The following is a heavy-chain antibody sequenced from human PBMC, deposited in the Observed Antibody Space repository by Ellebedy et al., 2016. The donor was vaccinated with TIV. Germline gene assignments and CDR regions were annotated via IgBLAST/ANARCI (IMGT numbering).Heavy chain of an antibody. CDR1: GYSISSGYY. CDR3: ARGGCSGGSCSRPTIWFDY. V-gene: IGHV4-38-2*02. D-gene: IGHD2-15*01. Sequence: SETLSLTCTVSGYSISSGYYWGWIRQPPGTGLEWIGSIYHSGSTYYNPSLKSRVTISVDTSKNQFSLKLSSVTAADTAVYYCARGGCSGGSCSRPTIWFDYWGQGTLVTVSS. CDR2: IYHSGST. J-gene: IGHJ4*02.